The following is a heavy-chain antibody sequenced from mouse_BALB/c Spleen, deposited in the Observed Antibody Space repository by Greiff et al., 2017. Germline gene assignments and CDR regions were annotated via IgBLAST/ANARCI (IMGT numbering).Heavy chain of an antibody. CDR3: ARDRGIYYYGSSRFAY. J-gene: IGHJ3*01. Sequence: VKLMESGPGLVAPSQSLSITCTVSGFSLTSYGVHWVRQPPGKGLEWLGVIWAGGSTNYNSALMSRLSISKDNSKSQVFLKMNSLQTDDTAMYYCARDRGIYYYGSSRFAYWGQGTLVTVSA. V-gene: IGHV2-9*02. D-gene: IGHD1-1*01. CDR1: GFSLTSYG. CDR2: IWAGGST.